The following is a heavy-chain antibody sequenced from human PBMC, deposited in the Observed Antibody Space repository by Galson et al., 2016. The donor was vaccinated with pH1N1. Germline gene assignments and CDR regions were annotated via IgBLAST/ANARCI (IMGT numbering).Heavy chain of an antibody. D-gene: IGHD3/OR15-3a*01. V-gene: IGHV4-39*01. CDR1: GGSISSSSYY. CDR2: IYYSGST. Sequence: ETMSLTCTVSGGSISSSSYYWGWIRQPPGKGLEWIGSIYYSGSTYYNPSLKSRVTISVDTSKNQFSLKLSSVTAADTAVYYCARQRPPTEDWGYYFDYWGQGTLVTVSS. CDR3: ARQRPPTEDWGYYFDY. J-gene: IGHJ4*02.